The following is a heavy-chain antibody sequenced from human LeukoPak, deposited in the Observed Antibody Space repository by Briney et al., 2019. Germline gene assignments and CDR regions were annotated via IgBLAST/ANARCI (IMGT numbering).Heavy chain of an antibody. CDR2: INPNSGGT. D-gene: IGHD5-18*01. CDR1: GYTFTGYY. Sequence: ASVKVSCKASGYTFTGYYMHWVRQAPGQGLEWMGWINPNSGGTNYAQKFQGWVTMTRDTSISTAYMELSRLRSEDTAVYYCARDKEGIQLWPRTFDYWGQGTLVTVSS. CDR3: ARDKEGIQLWPRTFDY. V-gene: IGHV1-2*04. J-gene: IGHJ4*02.